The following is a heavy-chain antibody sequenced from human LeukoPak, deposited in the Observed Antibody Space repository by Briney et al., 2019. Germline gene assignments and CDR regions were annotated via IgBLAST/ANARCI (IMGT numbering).Heavy chain of an antibody. Sequence: GGSLRLSCAASGFTFSSYAMSWVRQAPGKGLEWVSAISGSGGSTYYADSVKGRFTISGDNSKNTLYLQMNSLRAEDTAVYYCAKDSYSGYDLYFDYWGQGTLVTVSS. J-gene: IGHJ4*02. CDR3: AKDSYSGYDLYFDY. CDR1: GFTFSSYA. CDR2: ISGSGGST. V-gene: IGHV3-23*01. D-gene: IGHD5-12*01.